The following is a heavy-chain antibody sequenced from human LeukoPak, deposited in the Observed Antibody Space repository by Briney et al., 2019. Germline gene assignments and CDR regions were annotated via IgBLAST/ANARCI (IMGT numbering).Heavy chain of an antibody. CDR1: GFSLSTSGVG. CDR3: VRDIPGGEGFQH. V-gene: IGHV2-5*01. J-gene: IGHJ1*01. CDR2: IYWNDDK. Sequence: SGPTLVKPTQTLTLTCTFSGFSLSTSGVGVGWICQPPGKALQWLALIYWNDDKRYSPSLKSRLTITKDTSKNQVVLTMTYMDPVDTATYYCVRDIPGGEGFQHWGQGTLVTVSS. D-gene: IGHD3-16*01.